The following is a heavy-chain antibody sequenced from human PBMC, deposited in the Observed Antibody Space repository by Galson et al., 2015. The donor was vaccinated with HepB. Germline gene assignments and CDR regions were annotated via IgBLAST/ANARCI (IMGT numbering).Heavy chain of an antibody. CDR2: FDPEDGET. V-gene: IGHV1-24*01. D-gene: IGHD3-9*01. J-gene: IGHJ4*02. Sequence: SVKVSCKVSGYTLTELSMHWVRQAPGKGLEWMGGFDPEDGETIYAQKFQGRVTMTEDTSTDTAYMELSSLRSEDTAVYYCATVSAYDISLGQYYFDYWGQGTLVTVSS. CDR1: GYTLTELS. CDR3: ATVSAYDISLGQYYFDY.